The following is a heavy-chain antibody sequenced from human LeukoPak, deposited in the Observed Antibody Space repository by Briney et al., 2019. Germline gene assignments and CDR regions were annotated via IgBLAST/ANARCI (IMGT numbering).Heavy chain of an antibody. CDR2: ISSSSSTI. J-gene: IGHJ3*02. D-gene: IGHD1-14*01. CDR1: GFTFSSYS. CDR3: ARAGRITYDAFDI. V-gene: IGHV3-48*01. Sequence: PGGSLRLSCAASGFTFSSYSMNWVRQAPGKGLEWVSYISSSSSTIYYADSVKGRFTISRDNAKNSLYLQMNSLRAEDTALYYCARAGRITYDAFDIWGQGTMVTVSS.